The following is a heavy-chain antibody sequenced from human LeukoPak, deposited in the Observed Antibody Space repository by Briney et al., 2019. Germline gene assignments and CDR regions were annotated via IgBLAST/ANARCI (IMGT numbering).Heavy chain of an antibody. V-gene: IGHV1-18*01. D-gene: IGHD5-24*01. Sequence: ASVKVSCKASGYTFRQYSISWVRQAPGKGFEWMGWVSPSHTTRVYAQDFQGRVTMTADTNTNTVSMELRSLRFDDTAVYFCARGRDGYNWTYYYYYMDVWGKGTTVTVSS. CDR3: ARGRDGYNWTYYYYYMDV. CDR2: VSPSHTTR. CDR1: GYTFRQYS. J-gene: IGHJ6*03.